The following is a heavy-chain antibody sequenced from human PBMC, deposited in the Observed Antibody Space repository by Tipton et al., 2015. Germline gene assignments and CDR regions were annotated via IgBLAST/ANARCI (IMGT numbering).Heavy chain of an antibody. J-gene: IGHJ5*01. CDR1: GFIYTNYA. CDR3: AKDRSHDFWGWFDS. Sequence: SLRLSCAASGFIYTNYASSWVRQAPGKGLEWVAAVTGSGYATYYADSVKGRFTISRDNSKKTLFPEMSSLRAEDTAVYYCAKDRSHDFWGWFDSWGQGTLVTVSS. V-gene: IGHV3-23*01. D-gene: IGHD3-3*01. CDR2: VTGSGYAT.